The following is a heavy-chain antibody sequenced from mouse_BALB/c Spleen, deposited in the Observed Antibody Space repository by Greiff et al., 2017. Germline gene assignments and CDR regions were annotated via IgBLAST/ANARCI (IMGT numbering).Heavy chain of an antibody. V-gene: IGHV5-4*02. J-gene: IGHJ4*01. CDR1: GFTFSDYY. Sequence: EVKLMESGGGLVKPGGSLKLSCAASGFTFSDYYMYWVRQTPEKRLEWVATISDGGSYTYYPDSVKGRFTISRDNAKNNLYLQMSSLKSEDTAMYYCARDGGDYAMDYWGQGTSVTVSS. CDR2: ISDGGSYT. CDR3: ARDGGDYAMDY.